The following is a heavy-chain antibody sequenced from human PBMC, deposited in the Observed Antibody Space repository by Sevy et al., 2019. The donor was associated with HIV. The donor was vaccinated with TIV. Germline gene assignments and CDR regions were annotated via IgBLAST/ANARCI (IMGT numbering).Heavy chain of an antibody. J-gene: IGHJ6*02. D-gene: IGHD3-22*01. V-gene: IGHV3-33*01. Sequence: GGSLRLSCVASGFTFGSYGMLWVRQAPGKGLEWVADIWFDGSNLHYADSVRGRFTISRDNSKNTLSLHMSSLRAEDTAVYYCARDRYYDASGYYYYYYGLDVWGQGTTVTVSS. CDR1: GFTFGSYG. CDR3: ARDRYYDASGYYYYYYGLDV. CDR2: IWFDGSNL.